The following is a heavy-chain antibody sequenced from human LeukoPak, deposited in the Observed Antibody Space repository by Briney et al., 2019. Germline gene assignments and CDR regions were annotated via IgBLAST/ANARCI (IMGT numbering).Heavy chain of an antibody. J-gene: IGHJ5*02. V-gene: IGHV4-59*01. CDR3: ARVGLAAAGRGKWFDP. D-gene: IGHD6-13*01. CDR2: IYYSGST. Sequence: SETLSLTCTVSGGSISSYYWSWIRQPPGKGLEWIGYIYYSGSTNYNPSLKSRVTISVDTSKNQFSLKLSSVTAADPAVYYCARVGLAAAGRGKWFDPWGQGTLVTVSS. CDR1: GGSISSYY.